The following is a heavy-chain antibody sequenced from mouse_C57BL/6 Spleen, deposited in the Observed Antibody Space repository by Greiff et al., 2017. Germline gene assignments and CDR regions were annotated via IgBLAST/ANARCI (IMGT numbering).Heavy chain of an antibody. CDR3: ARQGDYYGSSSYAMDY. J-gene: IGHJ4*01. CDR1: GFTFSSYG. D-gene: IGHD1-1*01. V-gene: IGHV5-6*02. CDR2: ISSGGSYT. Sequence: EVKLEESGGDLVKPGGSLKLSCAASGFTFSSYGMSWVRQTPDKRLEWVATISSGGSYTYYPDSVKGRFTISRDNAKNTLYLQMSSLKSEDTAMYYCARQGDYYGSSSYAMDYWGQGTSVTVSS.